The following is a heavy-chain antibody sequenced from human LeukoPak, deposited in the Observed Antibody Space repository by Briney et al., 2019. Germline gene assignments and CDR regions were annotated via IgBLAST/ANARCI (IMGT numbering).Heavy chain of an antibody. D-gene: IGHD6-6*01. CDR3: TTYSSSSGGIDY. V-gene: IGHV3-11*01. Sequence: PGGYMRLSCAASGFTFSDYYMNWIRQAPGMGLEWVSCISTSGSTTYYADSVKGRFTVSRDNAKNSLSLQMNSLRDEDTAVYYCTTYSSSSGGIDYWGQGTLVTVSS. CDR2: ISTSGSTT. J-gene: IGHJ4*02. CDR1: GFTFSDYY.